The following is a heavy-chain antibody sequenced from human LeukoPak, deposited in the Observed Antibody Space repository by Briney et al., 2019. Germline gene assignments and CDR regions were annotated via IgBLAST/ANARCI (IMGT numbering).Heavy chain of an antibody. J-gene: IGHJ4*02. CDR3: ANLWTSSIAAPGY. D-gene: IGHD6-6*01. V-gene: IGHV3-23*01. Sequence: GGSLRLSCAISGLTFSSYAMSWVRQAPGKGLEWVSAISGSGGSTYYADSVKGRFTISRDNSKNTLYLQMNSLRAEDTAVYYCANLWTSSIAAPGYWGQGTLVTVSS. CDR1: GLTFSSYA. CDR2: ISGSGGST.